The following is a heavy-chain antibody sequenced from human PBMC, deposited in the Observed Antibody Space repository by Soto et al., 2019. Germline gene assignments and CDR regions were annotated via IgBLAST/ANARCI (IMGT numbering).Heavy chain of an antibody. D-gene: IGHD6-13*01. CDR2: IYYSGST. CDR1: GGSISSSSYY. V-gene: IGHV4-39*01. J-gene: IGHJ4*02. Sequence: SETLSLTCTVSGGSISSSSYYWGWIRQPPGKGLEWSGSIYYSGSTYYNPSLKSRVTISVDTSKNQFSLKLSSVTAADTAVYYCARLSVAAGSFDYWGQGTLVTVSS. CDR3: ARLSVAAGSFDY.